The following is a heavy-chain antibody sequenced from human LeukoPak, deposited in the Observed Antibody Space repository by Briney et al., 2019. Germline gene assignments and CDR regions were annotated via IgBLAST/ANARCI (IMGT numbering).Heavy chain of an antibody. Sequence: PGGSLRLSCAASGFTFSTYAMSWVRQAPGKGLEWVSSISDSDAGTYYTDSVKGRFTISRDNSKNTLYLQMNSLRVEDTAVYYCAKGVGATPFDYWGQGTLVTVPS. J-gene: IGHJ4*02. D-gene: IGHD1-26*01. CDR1: GFTFSTYA. V-gene: IGHV3-23*01. CDR2: ISDSDAGT. CDR3: AKGVGATPFDY.